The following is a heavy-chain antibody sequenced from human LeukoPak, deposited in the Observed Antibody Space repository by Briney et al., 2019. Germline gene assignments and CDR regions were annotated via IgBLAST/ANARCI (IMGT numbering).Heavy chain of an antibody. D-gene: IGHD5-24*01. J-gene: IGHJ3*02. Sequence: GGSLRLSCAASGFTFVTYGMRWVRQAPGKGLECVAIISNDGDKKYYADSVKGRFSISRDNSKNTLYLQMDSLRAEDTAIYYCAKGVRDKYEGIYDAFDIWGRGTMVTVSA. V-gene: IGHV3-30*18. CDR1: GFTFVTYG. CDR3: AKGVRDKYEGIYDAFDI. CDR2: ISNDGDKK.